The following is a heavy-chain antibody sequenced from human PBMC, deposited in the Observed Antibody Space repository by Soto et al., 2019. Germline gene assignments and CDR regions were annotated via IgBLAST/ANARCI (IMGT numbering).Heavy chain of an antibody. CDR1: GGSISSYY. Sequence: SETLSLTCTVSGGSISSYYWSWIRQPAGKGLEWIGRIYTSGSTNYNPSLKSRVTMSVDTSKNQFSLKLSSVTAADTAVYYCARDHVAYYYGSEFYYYYYGMDVWGQGTTVTVSS. V-gene: IGHV4-4*07. D-gene: IGHD3-10*01. CDR2: IYTSGST. J-gene: IGHJ6*02. CDR3: ARDHVAYYYGSEFYYYYYGMDV.